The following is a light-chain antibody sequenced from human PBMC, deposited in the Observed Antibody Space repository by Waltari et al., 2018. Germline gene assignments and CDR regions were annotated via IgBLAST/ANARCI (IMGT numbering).Light chain of an antibody. CDR2: RAS. CDR3: QQGYSYPIS. CDR1: QDIAIN. V-gene: IGKV1-39*01. Sequence: DIQMTQSPSSLSASVGGTVTITCQASQDIAINLNWYQQRPGKAPKLLISRASSLRGEIPSCFSGSGSGTDFTLTINSLQPEDFATYYCQQGYSYPISFGGGTKVEIK. J-gene: IGKJ4*01.